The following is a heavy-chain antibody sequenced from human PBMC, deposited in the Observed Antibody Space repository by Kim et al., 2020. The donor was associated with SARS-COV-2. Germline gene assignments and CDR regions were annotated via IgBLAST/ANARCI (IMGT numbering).Heavy chain of an antibody. V-gene: IGHV4-39*01. CDR2: T. J-gene: IGHJ4*02. D-gene: IGHD3-16*01. CDR3: ARRGGGLPDY. Sequence: TSYNPSPKSRVTISVDTSKNQFTLKLSSVTAADTAVYYCARRGGGLPDYWGQGTLVTVSS.